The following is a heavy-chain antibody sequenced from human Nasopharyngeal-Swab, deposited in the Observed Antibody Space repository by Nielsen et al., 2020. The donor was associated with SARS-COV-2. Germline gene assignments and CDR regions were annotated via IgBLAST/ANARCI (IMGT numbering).Heavy chain of an antibody. CDR2: IYNSGNT. D-gene: IGHD4-23*01. V-gene: IGHV4-4*08. CDR1: DGAISGYY. Sequence: SETLSLTCSLSDGAISGYYWNWIRQPPGKGLEWIGYIYNSGNTNYNPSLKSRVTISVDTPKNQFSLKLTSVTAADTAVYYCARTRDYGGNSDFDYWGLGTLVTVSS. J-gene: IGHJ4*02. CDR3: ARTRDYGGNSDFDY.